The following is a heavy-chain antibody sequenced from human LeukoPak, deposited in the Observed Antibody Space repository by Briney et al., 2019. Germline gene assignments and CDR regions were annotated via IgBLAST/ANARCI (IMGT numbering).Heavy chain of an antibody. D-gene: IGHD3-10*01. J-gene: IGHJ4*02. Sequence: SETLSLTCTVSGGSVSSSSYYWSWIRQPPGKGLEWIGYTHYSGSTNYNPSLKSRVTISVDTSKNQFSLKLISVTAADTAVYYCARTLMVSSLLFDYWGQGTLVTVSS. CDR3: ARTLMVSSLLFDY. CDR2: THYSGST. V-gene: IGHV4-61*01. CDR1: GGSVSSSSYY.